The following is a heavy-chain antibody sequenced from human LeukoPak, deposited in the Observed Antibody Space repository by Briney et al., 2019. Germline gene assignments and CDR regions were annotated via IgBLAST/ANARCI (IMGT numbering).Heavy chain of an antibody. J-gene: IGHJ6*02. V-gene: IGHV3-11*01. CDR3: ARGLRGMDV. CDR2: ISSSGNTI. Sequence: GGSLRLSCAASGFTFSDYYMSWIRQAPGKGLEWISYISSSGNTIYYTDSVKGRFTISRDNAKKSLDLQMNSRRAEDTAVYYCARGLRGMDVWGQGTTVTVSS. CDR1: GFTFSDYY.